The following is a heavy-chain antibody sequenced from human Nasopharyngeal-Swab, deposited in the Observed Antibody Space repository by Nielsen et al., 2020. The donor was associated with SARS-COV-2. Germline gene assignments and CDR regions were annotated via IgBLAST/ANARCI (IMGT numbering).Heavy chain of an antibody. J-gene: IGHJ4*02. CDR2: IDPSDSYT. D-gene: IGHD6-13*01. V-gene: IGHV5-10-1*01. CDR3: ARRFHSSSWYTDYDY. Sequence: VRPMPGAGLEWMGRIDPSDSYTNYSPSFQGHVTISADKSISTAYLQWSSLKASDTAMYYCARRFHSSSWYTDYDYWGQGTLVTVSS.